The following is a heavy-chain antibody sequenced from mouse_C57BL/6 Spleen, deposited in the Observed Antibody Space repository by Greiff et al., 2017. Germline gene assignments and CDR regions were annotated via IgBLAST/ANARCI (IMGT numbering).Heavy chain of an antibody. CDR2: ISYDGSN. Sequence: EVKLMESGPGLVKPSQSLSLTCSVTGYSITSGYYWNWIRQFPGNKLEWMGYISYDGSNNYNPSLKNRISITRDTSKNQFFLKLNSVTTEDTATYYCARGNDLDVWGTGTTVTVSS. V-gene: IGHV3-6*01. CDR3: ARGNDLDV. CDR1: GYSITSGYY. J-gene: IGHJ1*03.